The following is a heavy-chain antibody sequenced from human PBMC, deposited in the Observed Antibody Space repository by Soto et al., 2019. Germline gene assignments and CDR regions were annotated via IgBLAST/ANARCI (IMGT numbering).Heavy chain of an antibody. CDR1: GFTFSSYA. CDR3: AKARGYTSRYFDY. D-gene: IGHD2-2*02. CDR2: TSHDGSNQ. Sequence: QVQLVESGGGVVQPGRSLRLSCAASGFTFSSYAMHWVRQAPGKGLEWVAVTSHDGSNQYYTDSVKGRFTISRDNSKSRLYLEMNSLRAEDTAVYYCAKARGYTSRYFDYWGQGTLVTVS. V-gene: IGHV3-30*18. J-gene: IGHJ4*02.